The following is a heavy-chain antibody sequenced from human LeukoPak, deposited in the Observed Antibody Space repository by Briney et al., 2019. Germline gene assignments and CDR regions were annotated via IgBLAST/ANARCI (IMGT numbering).Heavy chain of an antibody. CDR1: GGSFSGYY. CDR2: INHSGST. Sequence: SETLSLTCAVYGGSFSGYYCSWIRQPPGKWLEWIGEINHSGSTNYNPSIKSRLTISVDPSKHQFSLKLSSVTAADTAVYYCAREDGGIAAAGFDYWGQGTLVTVSS. D-gene: IGHD6-13*01. J-gene: IGHJ4*02. CDR3: AREDGGIAAAGFDY. V-gene: IGHV4-34*01.